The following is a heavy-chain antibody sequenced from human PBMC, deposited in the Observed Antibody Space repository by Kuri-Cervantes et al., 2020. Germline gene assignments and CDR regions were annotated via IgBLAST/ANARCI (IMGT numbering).Heavy chain of an antibody. CDR1: GFTFSSYA. CDR3: AKLLGYYDSSGYYSRYYYYGMDA. CDR2: ISGSGGST. V-gene: IGHV3-23*01. J-gene: IGHJ6*02. D-gene: IGHD3-22*01. Sequence: GGSLRLSCAASGFTFSSYAMSWVRQAPGKGLEWVSAISGSGGSTYYADSVKGRFTISRDNSKNTLYLQMNSLRAEDTAVYYCAKLLGYYDSSGYYSRYYYYGMDAWGQGTTVTVSS.